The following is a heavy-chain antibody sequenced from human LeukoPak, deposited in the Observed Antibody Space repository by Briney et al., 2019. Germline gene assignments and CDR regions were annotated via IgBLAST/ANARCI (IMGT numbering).Heavy chain of an antibody. Sequence: ASVKVSCKASGYTFTSYYMHWVRQAPGQGLEWMGIINPSGGSTSYAQKFQGRVTMTRDTSTSTVYMELSSLRSEDTAVYYCAKKPGYTSSLETFDIWGQGTMVTVSS. J-gene: IGHJ3*02. CDR1: GYTFTSYY. CDR2: INPSGGST. D-gene: IGHD6-13*01. V-gene: IGHV1-46*01. CDR3: AKKPGYTSSLETFDI.